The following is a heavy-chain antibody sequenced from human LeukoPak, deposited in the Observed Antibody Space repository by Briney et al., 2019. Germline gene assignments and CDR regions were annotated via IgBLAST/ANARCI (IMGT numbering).Heavy chain of an antibody. CDR1: GYTFTGYY. D-gene: IGHD4-23*01. CDR2: INPNSGGT. V-gene: IGHV1-2*02. CDR3: ARVDYGGNPKQQAFDI. J-gene: IGHJ3*02. Sequence: GASVKVSCKASGYTFTGYYMHWVRQAPGHGREWMGWINPNSGGTNYAQKFQGRVTMPRDTSISTAYIELSRLLSAQPAVYYCARVDYGGNPKQQAFDIWGQGTMVTVSS.